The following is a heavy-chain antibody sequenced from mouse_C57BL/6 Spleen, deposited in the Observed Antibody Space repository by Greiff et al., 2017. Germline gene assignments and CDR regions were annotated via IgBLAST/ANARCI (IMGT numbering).Heavy chain of an antibody. CDR2: IYPGSGST. CDR3: AREGEDYGLFDY. Sequence: QVQLQQPGAELVKPGASVKMSCKASGYTFTSYWITWVKQRPGQGLEWIGDIYPGSGSTNYNEKFKSKATLTVDTSSSTAYMQLSSLTSEDSAVYYGAREGEDYGLFDYWGQGTTLTVSS. J-gene: IGHJ2*01. V-gene: IGHV1-55*01. CDR1: GYTFTSYW. D-gene: IGHD2-4*01.